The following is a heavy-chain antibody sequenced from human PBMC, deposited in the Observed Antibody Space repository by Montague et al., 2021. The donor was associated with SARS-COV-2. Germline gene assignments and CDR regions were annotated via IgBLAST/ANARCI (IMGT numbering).Heavy chain of an antibody. D-gene: IGHD2-15*01. Sequence: SETLSLTCAVHGGSFSGYYWNWIRQRPGKGLEWIGEINHGGGTNYNPSLKNRLTISADTSKNQFSLKLTAVAATDTAVYYCARLRDGVVPSPILGIGPYFAYYYVDVWGKGTTVTVS. V-gene: IGHV4-34*01. CDR2: INHGGGT. CDR3: ARLRDGVVPSPILGIGPYFAYYYVDV. J-gene: IGHJ6*03. CDR1: GGSFSGYY.